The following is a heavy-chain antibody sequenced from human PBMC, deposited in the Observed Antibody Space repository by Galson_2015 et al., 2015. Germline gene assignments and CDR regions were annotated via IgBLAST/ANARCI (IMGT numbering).Heavy chain of an antibody. CDR2: FDPEDGET. CDR1: GYTLTELS. V-gene: IGHV1-24*01. J-gene: IGHJ5*02. D-gene: IGHD1-14*01. Sequence: SVKVSCKVSGYTLTELSMHWVRQAPGKGLEWMGGFDPEDGETIYAQKFQGRVTMTEDTSTDTAYMELSSLRSEDTAVYYCAFSRYHQHKNWFDPWGQGTLVTVSS. CDR3: AFSRYHQHKNWFDP.